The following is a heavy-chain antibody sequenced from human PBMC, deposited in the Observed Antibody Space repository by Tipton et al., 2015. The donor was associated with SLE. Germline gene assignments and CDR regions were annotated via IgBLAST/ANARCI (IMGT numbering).Heavy chain of an antibody. CDR2: ISYSGST. D-gene: IGHD4-17*01. V-gene: IGHV4-30-4*01. CDR3: ARDGDGDYLVGFDL. CDR1: GDSISSGDYS. Sequence: TLSLTCTVSGDSISSGDYSWSWIRQSPGRGLEWIGYISYSGSTYYNPSLKSRVTISVDTSKNQFSLKLSSVTAADTAVYYCARDGDGDYLVGFDLWGRGTLVTVSS. J-gene: IGHJ2*01.